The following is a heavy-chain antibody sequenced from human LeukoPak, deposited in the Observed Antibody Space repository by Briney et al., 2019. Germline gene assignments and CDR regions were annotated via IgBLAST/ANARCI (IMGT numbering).Heavy chain of an antibody. V-gene: IGHV1-8*03. Sequence: ASVKVSCKASGYTFTSYDINWVRQATGQGLEWMGWMNPNSGNTGYAQKFQGRVTITRNTSISTAYMELSSMRSEDTAVYYCERGRWYVDAFDIWGQGTMVTASS. J-gene: IGHJ3*02. CDR3: ERGRWYVDAFDI. D-gene: IGHD4-23*01. CDR2: MNPNSGNT. CDR1: GYTFTSYD.